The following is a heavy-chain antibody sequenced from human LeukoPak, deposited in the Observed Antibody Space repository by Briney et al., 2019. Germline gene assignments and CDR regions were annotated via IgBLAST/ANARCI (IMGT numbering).Heavy chain of an antibody. Sequence: SETLSLTCTVSGGSISSYYWSWIRQPPGKGLEWIGYIYYSGSTNYNPSLKSRVTMSVDTSKNQFSLKLSSVTAADTAVYYCARGSTWIQYFDYWGQGTLVTVSS. CDR2: IYYSGST. CDR1: GGSISSYY. CDR3: ARGSTWIQYFDY. J-gene: IGHJ4*02. V-gene: IGHV4-59*12. D-gene: IGHD5/OR15-5a*01.